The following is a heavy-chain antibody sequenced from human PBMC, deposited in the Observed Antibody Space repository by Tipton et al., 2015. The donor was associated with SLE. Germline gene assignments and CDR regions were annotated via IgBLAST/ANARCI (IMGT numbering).Heavy chain of an antibody. D-gene: IGHD3-10*01. V-gene: IGHV4-38-2*01. J-gene: IGHJ4*02. CDR1: DFSITTTYY. Sequence: TLSLTCAVSDFSITTTYYWGWIRQTPGKGLEWIGSIWHSGTAHYNPSLESRVSISVDTSQNQFSLKLSSVTAADTAVYYCARHASRRSGSYNEIDYWGQGTLVTVSS. CDR3: ARHASRRSGSYNEIDY. CDR2: IWHSGTA.